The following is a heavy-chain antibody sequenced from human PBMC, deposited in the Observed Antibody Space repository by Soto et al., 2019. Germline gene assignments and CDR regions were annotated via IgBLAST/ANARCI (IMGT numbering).Heavy chain of an antibody. CDR2: IWYDGSNK. V-gene: IGHV3-33*01. Sequence: GGSLRLSCAASGFTFSSYGMHWVRQAPGKGLEWVAVIWYDGSNKYYADSVKGRFTISRDNSKNTLYLQMNSLRAEDTAVYYCARGQQEYSSSQTYAFDIWGQGTTVTVSS. CDR3: ARGQQEYSSSQTYAFDI. J-gene: IGHJ3*02. D-gene: IGHD6-6*01. CDR1: GFTFSSYG.